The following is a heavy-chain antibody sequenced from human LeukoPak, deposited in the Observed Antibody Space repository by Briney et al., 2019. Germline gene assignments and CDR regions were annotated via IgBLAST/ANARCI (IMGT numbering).Heavy chain of an antibody. J-gene: IGHJ4*02. D-gene: IGHD1-26*01. Sequence: GESLKISCKGFGYSFTNFWIGWVRQLPGKGLEWMGIMHPGDSDTRYSPSFQGQVTISVDKSISTAYVKWSSLEASDTAMYYCARRSGSYFDYWGQGTLVTVSS. V-gene: IGHV5-51*01. CDR3: ARRSGSYFDY. CDR2: MHPGDSDT. CDR1: GYSFTNFW.